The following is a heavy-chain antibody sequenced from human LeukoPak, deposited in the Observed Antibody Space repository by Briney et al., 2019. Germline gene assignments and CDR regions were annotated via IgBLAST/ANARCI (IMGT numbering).Heavy chain of an antibody. Sequence: GGSLRLSCAASGFTFSGYSMNWVRQAPGKGLEWVSSITSSSDYIYYAASVEGRFTISRDNAKNSLYLQMNSLRAEDTAVYYCARGAGSGQHTYYYYMDVWGKGTTVTVSS. V-gene: IGHV3-21*01. D-gene: IGHD3-3*01. J-gene: IGHJ6*03. CDR1: GFTFSGYS. CDR3: ARGAGSGQHTYYYYMDV. CDR2: ITSSSDYI.